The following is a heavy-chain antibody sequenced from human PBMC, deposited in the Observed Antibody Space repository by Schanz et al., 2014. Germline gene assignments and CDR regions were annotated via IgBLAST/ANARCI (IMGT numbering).Heavy chain of an antibody. CDR3: ARGQDHAKTGDL. J-gene: IGHJ5*02. CDR2: VHPSGTT. D-gene: IGHD2-2*01. CDR1: GASISSDTYY. Sequence: QLQLQESGPGLVKPSETLSLTCTVSGASISSDTYYWGWIRQPPGKGLEWIGEVHPSGTTNYNPSLSYRVTMSVDASKNQFSLKLTSVTAADTAVYYCARGQDHAKTGDLWGRGTLVTISS. V-gene: IGHV4-39*07.